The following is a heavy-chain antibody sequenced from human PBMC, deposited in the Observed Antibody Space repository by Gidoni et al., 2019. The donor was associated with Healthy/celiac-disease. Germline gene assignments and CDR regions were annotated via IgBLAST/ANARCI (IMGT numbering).Heavy chain of an antibody. J-gene: IGHJ6*02. V-gene: IGHV3-30*03. CDR1: GFTFSSLG. Sequence: QVQLVESGGGVVQPGRSLRLSCAASGFTFSSLGMYWVRHAQGKGLEWVAVISYDGSHKYYADSVKGRFTISRDNSKNTLYLQMNSLRAEDTAVYYCARCRDYYDSSGYYCYYGMDVWGQGTTVTVSS. CDR2: ISYDGSHK. D-gene: IGHD3-22*01. CDR3: ARCRDYYDSSGYYCYYGMDV.